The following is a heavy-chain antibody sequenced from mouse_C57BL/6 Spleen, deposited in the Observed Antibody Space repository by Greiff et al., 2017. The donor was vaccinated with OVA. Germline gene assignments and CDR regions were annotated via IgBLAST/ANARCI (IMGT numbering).Heavy chain of an antibody. V-gene: IGHV5-16*01. Sequence: EVKLVESEGGLVQPGSSMKLSCTASGFTFSDYYMAWVRQVPEKGLEWVANINYDGSSTYYLDSLKSRFIISRDNAKNILYLQMSSLKSEGTATYYCARGGSHFDYWGQGTTLTVSS. CDR3: ARGGSHFDY. CDR2: INYDGSST. CDR1: GFTFSDYY. D-gene: IGHD3-1*01. J-gene: IGHJ2*01.